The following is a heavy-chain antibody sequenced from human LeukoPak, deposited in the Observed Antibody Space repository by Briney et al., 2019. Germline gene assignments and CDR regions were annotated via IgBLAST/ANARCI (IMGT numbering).Heavy chain of an antibody. CDR3: ARGRAPYALDI. J-gene: IGHJ3*02. V-gene: IGHV4-34*01. CDR1: GGSFSGYY. Sequence: SETLSLTCAVYGGSFSGYYWSWIRQPPGKGLEWIGEINHSGSTNYNPSLKSRVTISVDASKNQFSLKLSSVTAADTAVYYCARGRAPYALDIWGQGTMVTVSS. CDR2: INHSGST.